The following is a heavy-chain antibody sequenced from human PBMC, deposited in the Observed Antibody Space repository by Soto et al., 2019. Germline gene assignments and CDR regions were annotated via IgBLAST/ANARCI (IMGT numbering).Heavy chain of an antibody. J-gene: IGHJ6*02. CDR3: ARDRYCSSTSCFYYYYGMDV. D-gene: IGHD2-2*01. CDR2: ISAYNGNT. V-gene: IGHV1-18*04. CDR1: GYTFTSYG. Sequence: QVQLVQSGAEVKKPGASVKVSCKASGYTFTSYGISWVRQAPGQGLEWMGWISAYNGNTNYAQKLQGRVTMTTDTSTSTAYMELRSLRSDDTAVYYCARDRYCSSTSCFYYYYGMDVWGQGTTVTVSS.